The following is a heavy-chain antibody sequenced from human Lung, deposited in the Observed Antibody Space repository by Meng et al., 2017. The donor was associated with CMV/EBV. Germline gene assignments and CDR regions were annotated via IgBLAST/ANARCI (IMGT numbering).Heavy chain of an antibody. J-gene: IGHJ4*02. CDR2: TSHGGRT. V-gene: IGHV4-34*01. Sequence: SETLSLTCAVNGGSLTDYFWGWTRQSPEKGLEWIGDTSHGGRTNYNPSLKTRVTISVDTSNNQFSLRVASVTAADTAVYYCARGRTDFDSWGQGTLVTVSS. D-gene: IGHD1-1*01. CDR1: GGSLTDYF. CDR3: ARGRTDFDS.